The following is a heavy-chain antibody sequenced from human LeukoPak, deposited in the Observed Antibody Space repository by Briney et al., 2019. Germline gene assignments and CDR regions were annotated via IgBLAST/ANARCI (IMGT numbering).Heavy chain of an antibody. Sequence: PSETLSLTCTVSGGSISSGSYYWSWIRQPAGKGLEWIGRIYTSGSTNYNPSLKSRVTISVDTSKNQFSLKLSSVTAADTAVYYCARGGSYDFWSGYLNDAFDIWGQGTMVTVSS. CDR2: IYTSGST. V-gene: IGHV4-61*02. J-gene: IGHJ3*02. CDR1: GGSISSGSYY. CDR3: ARGGSYDFWSGYLNDAFDI. D-gene: IGHD3-3*01.